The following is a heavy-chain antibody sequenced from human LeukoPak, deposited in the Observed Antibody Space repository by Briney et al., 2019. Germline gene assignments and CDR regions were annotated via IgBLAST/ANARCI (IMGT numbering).Heavy chain of an antibody. V-gene: IGHV1-69*13. D-gene: IGHD3-16*01. Sequence: ASVKVSCKASGGTFSSYAISWVRQAPGQELEWVGGIIPIFGTANYAQKFQGRVTITADESTSTAYMELSSLRSEDTAVYYCARWGDGPDFDYWGQGTLVTVSS. CDR2: IIPIFGTA. CDR1: GGTFSSYA. CDR3: ARWGDGPDFDY. J-gene: IGHJ4*02.